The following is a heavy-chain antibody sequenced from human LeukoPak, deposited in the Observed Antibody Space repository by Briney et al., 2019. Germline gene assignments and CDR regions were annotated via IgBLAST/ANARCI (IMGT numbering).Heavy chain of an antibody. CDR2: IRYDGSNK. Sequence: GGSLRLSCAASGFTFSSYGMRWVRQAPGKGLEWVAFIRYDGSNKYYAGSVKGRFTISRDNSKNTLYLQMNSLRAEDTAVYYCARTYYDFWSGYLEAFDIWGQGTMVTVSS. CDR1: GFTFSSYG. D-gene: IGHD3-3*01. V-gene: IGHV3-30*02. J-gene: IGHJ3*02. CDR3: ARTYYDFWSGYLEAFDI.